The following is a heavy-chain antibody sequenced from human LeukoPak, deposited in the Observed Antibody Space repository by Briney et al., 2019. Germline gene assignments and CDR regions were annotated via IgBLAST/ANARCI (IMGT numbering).Heavy chain of an antibody. Sequence: GESLKISCKGSGYTFTNYWIGWVRQMPGKGLEWMGVIYPGDSDTRYSPSFEGQVTISADKSVNTAYLQWSSLKASDTAMYYCAIYSDTYYFDHWGQGTLVTVSS. V-gene: IGHV5-51*01. J-gene: IGHJ4*02. CDR3: AIYSDTYYFDH. D-gene: IGHD1-26*01. CDR2: IYPGDSDT. CDR1: GYTFTNYW.